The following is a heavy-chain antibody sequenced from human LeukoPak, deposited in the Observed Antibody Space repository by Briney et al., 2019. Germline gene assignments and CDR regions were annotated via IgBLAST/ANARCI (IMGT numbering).Heavy chain of an antibody. D-gene: IGHD3-22*01. Sequence: GSLRLSCVASGYSFSNNGMHWVRQAPGKGLEWVAVIWNDGSKKYYADSVKGRFTISSDSSKNTLYLQLNSLRAEDTAVYYCARDNYDSSGYYFDWGQGTLVTVSS. CDR2: IWNDGSKK. V-gene: IGHV3-33*01. CDR3: ARDNYDSSGYYFD. CDR1: GYSFSNNG. J-gene: IGHJ4*02.